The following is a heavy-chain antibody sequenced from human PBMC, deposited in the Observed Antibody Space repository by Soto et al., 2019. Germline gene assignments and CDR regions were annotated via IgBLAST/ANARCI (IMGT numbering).Heavy chain of an antibody. CDR1: RDTFNSYA. CDR3: AAGGKNGYIK. V-gene: IGHV1-69*13. D-gene: IGHD5-12*01. J-gene: IGHJ4*02. CDR2: IIPILGTT. Sequence: SVKVSCKASRDTFNSYAITWVRQAPGQGLEWMGGIIPILGTTKYAQKFQGRVAMTAGEPTSTAYMELSSLRSEDRAVYYCAAGGKNGYIKWGQGTQVTVSS.